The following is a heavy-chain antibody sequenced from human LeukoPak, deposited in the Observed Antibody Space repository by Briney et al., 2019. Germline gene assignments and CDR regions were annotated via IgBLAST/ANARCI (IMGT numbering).Heavy chain of an antibody. CDR2: ISYDGSNK. J-gene: IGHJ2*01. CDR1: GFTFSSYG. CDR3: AKDHPVAVAGGVFGARYFDL. Sequence: GRSLRLSCAASGFTFSSYGMHWVRQAPGKGLEWVAVISYDGSNKYYADSVKGRFTISRDNSKNTLYLQMNSLRAEDTAVYYCAKDHPVAVAGGVFGARYFDLWGRGTLVTVSS. D-gene: IGHD6-19*01. V-gene: IGHV3-30*18.